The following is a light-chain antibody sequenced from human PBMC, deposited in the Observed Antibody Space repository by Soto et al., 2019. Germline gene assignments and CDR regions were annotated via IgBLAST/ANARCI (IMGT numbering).Light chain of an antibody. J-gene: IGKJ1*01. CDR3: QQYYDWPPWT. Sequence: EIMMTQSPATLSVSPGERATLSCRASQSVTSNLAWYQQKPGQAPRLLIYGASTRATGIPARFSGSGSGTEFTLTISSLQSEDFAVYYSQQYYDWPPWTFGQGTKVETK. CDR1: QSVTSN. V-gene: IGKV3-15*01. CDR2: GAS.